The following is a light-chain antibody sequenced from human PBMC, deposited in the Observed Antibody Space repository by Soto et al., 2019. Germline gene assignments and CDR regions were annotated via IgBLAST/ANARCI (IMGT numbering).Light chain of an antibody. CDR1: QSISTF. CDR3: QQSYTTPQPWT. Sequence: DIQMTQSPSSLSASVGDRVTITCRASQSISTFLNWYQQKPGKAPKLLIYAASTLQSGVPSGFSGSGSGTDFALTISSLQPEDFATYFCQQSYTTPQPWTFGQGTKVDIK. J-gene: IGKJ1*01. CDR2: AAS. V-gene: IGKV1-39*01.